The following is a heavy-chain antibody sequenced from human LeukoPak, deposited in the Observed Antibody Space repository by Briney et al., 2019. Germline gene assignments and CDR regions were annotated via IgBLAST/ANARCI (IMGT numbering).Heavy chain of an antibody. CDR1: GFTLDAFA. CDR2: IDKDGRKT. CDR3: ATWAFYHSLDL. V-gene: IGHV3-43*02. D-gene: IGHD1-26*01. J-gene: IGHJ6*02. Sequence: GGSLRLSCAASGFTLDAFAMHWVRQAPGKGLEWVSLIDKDGRKTYYADSVKGRFTISRDNSKNSLYLQMNSLRTEDTALYYCATWAFYHSLDLWGRGATVIVSS.